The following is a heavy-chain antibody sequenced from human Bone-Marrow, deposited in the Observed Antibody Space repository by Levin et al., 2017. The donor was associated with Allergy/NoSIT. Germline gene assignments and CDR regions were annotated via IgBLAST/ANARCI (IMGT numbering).Heavy chain of an antibody. CDR1: GYSFITHW. V-gene: IGHV5-51*01. CDR3: VAASGSYSGIDY. Sequence: GESLKISCQGSGYSFITHWIGWVRQMPGTGLEWMGSIYPGDSDTTYSPSFEGQVTISADKSISTAYLQWSSLKASDTAMYYCVAASGSYSGIDYWGQGTLVTVSS. J-gene: IGHJ4*02. CDR2: IYPGDSDT. D-gene: IGHD1-26*01.